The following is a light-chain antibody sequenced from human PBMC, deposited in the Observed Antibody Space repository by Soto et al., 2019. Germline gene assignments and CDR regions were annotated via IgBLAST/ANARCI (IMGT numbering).Light chain of an antibody. J-gene: IGKJ2*01. CDR1: QNINIH. Sequence: DIPMTQSPPSLSASVGDRVTISCRASQNINIHLNWYQQKPGKAPNLLIFAASNLQSGVPPRFSGGGSGTDFTLTISSLQPDDFATYYCQQTDSFTYTFGQGTKVEIK. CDR2: AAS. CDR3: QQTDSFTYT. V-gene: IGKV1-39*01.